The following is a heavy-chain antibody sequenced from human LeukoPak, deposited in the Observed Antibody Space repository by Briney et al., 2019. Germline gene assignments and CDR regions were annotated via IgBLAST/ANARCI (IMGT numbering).Heavy chain of an antibody. CDR2: MSDDGVNK. Sequence: PGGSLRLSCVASGFIFSSYAMHWVRQAPGKGLEWVAAMSDDGVNKYYADSVKGRFTISRDDSKNTLYLQMNSLRAEDTAVYYCAKFRGYSYGPIGYWGQGTLVTVSS. CDR3: AKFRGYSYGPIGY. CDR1: GFIFSSYA. V-gene: IGHV3-30*04. D-gene: IGHD5-18*01. J-gene: IGHJ4*02.